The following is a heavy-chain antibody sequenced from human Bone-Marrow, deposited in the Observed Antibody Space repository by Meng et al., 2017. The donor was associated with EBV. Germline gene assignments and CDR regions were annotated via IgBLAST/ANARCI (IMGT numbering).Heavy chain of an antibody. CDR3: AKDCFGDKDS. V-gene: IGHV3-74*01. CDR1: GFTLSRFW. CDR2: INPDWSVI. Sequence: EVEGMGSGGGLVQPGGSLRLSCAVSGFTLSRFWVHWVRQAPGKGLVWVSRINPDWSVINYADCVKGRFTISRDNAKNTVYLQMNNLRADDTAVYYCAKDCFGDKDSWGQGTLVTVSS. J-gene: IGHJ4*02. D-gene: IGHD2-21*01.